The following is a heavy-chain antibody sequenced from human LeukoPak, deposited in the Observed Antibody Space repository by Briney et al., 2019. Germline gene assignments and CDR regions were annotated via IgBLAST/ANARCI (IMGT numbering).Heavy chain of an antibody. D-gene: IGHD6-13*01. CDR1: GGSISSYY. CDR3: ARGPAAGIDTGHYDY. J-gene: IGHJ4*02. V-gene: IGHV4-59*01. CDR2: IYYTGST. Sequence: SETLSLTCTVSGGSISSYYWSWIRQPPGKGLEWIGYIYYTGSTTYNPSLKSRVTISVDTSKNQFSLKLTSVTAADTAVYYCARGPAAGIDTGHYDYWGQGTLVTVSS.